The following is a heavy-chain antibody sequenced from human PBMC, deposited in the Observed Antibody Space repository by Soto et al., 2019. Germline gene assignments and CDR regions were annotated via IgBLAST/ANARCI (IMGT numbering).Heavy chain of an antibody. CDR3: ARDHYDYVLGSYRFDY. Sequence: QVQLVESGGGVVQHGRSLRLSCAASGFTFSSYAMHWVRHAPGKGLERVAVISYDGSNKYYADSVKGRFTISRDNSKNTLYLQMNSLRAEDTAVYYCARDHYDYVLGSYRFDYWGQGTLVTVSS. V-gene: IGHV3-30-3*01. J-gene: IGHJ4*02. CDR2: ISYDGSNK. CDR1: GFTFSSYA. D-gene: IGHD3-16*02.